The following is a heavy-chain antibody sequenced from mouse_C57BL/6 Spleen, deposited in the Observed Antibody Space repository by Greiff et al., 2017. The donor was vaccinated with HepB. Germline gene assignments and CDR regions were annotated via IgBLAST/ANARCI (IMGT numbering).Heavy chain of an antibody. Sequence: EVQLVESEGGLVQPGSSMKLSCTASGFTFSDYYMAWVRQVPEKGLEWVANINYDGSSTYYLDSLKSRFIISRDNAKNILYLQMSSLKSEDTATYYCASDVAYFDYWGQGTTLTVSS. J-gene: IGHJ2*01. CDR2: INYDGSST. V-gene: IGHV5-16*01. CDR3: ASDVAYFDY. CDR1: GFTFSDYY.